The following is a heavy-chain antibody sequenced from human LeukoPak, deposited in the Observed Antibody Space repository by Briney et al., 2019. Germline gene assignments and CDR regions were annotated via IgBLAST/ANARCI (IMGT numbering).Heavy chain of an antibody. V-gene: IGHV4-4*02. CDR3: ARENCSGGSCRYYYYYMDV. D-gene: IGHD2-15*01. CDR1: GGSISSSNW. J-gene: IGHJ6*03. Sequence: PSETLSLTCAVSGGSISSSNWWSWIRQPPGKGLEWIGEIYHSGSTNYNPSLKSRVTISVDKSKNQFSLKLSSVTAADTAVYYCARENCSGGSCRYYYYYMDVWGKGTTVTVSS. CDR2: IYHSGST.